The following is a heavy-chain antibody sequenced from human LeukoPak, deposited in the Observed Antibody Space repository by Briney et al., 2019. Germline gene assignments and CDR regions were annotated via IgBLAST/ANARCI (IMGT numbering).Heavy chain of an antibody. CDR1: GGSISNCY. Sequence: SETLSLTCTVSGGSISNCYWSWIRQPARKGLEWTVYIYYSRNNNYNPSLKSRVTISVDTSKNQVSLKLSSVTAADTAVYYCASLLTYFDYWGQGTLVTVSS. V-gene: IGHV4-59*01. J-gene: IGHJ4*02. CDR2: IYYSRNN. CDR3: ASLLTYFDY.